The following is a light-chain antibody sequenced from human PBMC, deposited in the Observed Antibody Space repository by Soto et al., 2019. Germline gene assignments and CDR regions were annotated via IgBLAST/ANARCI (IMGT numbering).Light chain of an antibody. CDR3: QQYNNLTPWT. CDR1: QSVSRD. CDR2: DAS. V-gene: IGKV3-11*01. J-gene: IGKJ1*01. Sequence: DIVLTQSPATLSLSPGERATLSCRASQSVSRDFAWYQQKPGQAPRLLIYDASNRATGIPARFSGSGSGTDFTLTINSLQPEDFAVYYCQQYNNLTPWTFGQGTKVEIK.